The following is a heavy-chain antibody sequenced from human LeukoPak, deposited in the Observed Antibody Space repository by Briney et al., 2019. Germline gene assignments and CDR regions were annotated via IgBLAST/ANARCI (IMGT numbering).Heavy chain of an antibody. CDR3: ARNPVGYFDY. CDR2: IYHSGST. V-gene: IGHV4-30-2*01. J-gene: IGHJ4*02. CDR1: GGSISSGGYY. D-gene: IGHD1-26*01. Sequence: SETLSLTCTVSGGSISSGGYYWSWIRQPPGKGLEWIGYIYHSGSTYYNPSLKSRVTISVDRSKNQFSLKLSSVTAADTAVYYCARNPVGYFDYWGQGTLATVSS.